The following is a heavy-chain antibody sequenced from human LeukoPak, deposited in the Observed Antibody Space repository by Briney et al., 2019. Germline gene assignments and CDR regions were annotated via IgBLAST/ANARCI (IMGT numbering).Heavy chain of an antibody. CDR2: IYYSGST. CDR1: GGSISSSSYY. J-gene: IGHJ4*02. Sequence: SETLSLTCTVSGGSISSSSYYWGWIRQPPGKGLEWIGSIYYSGSTYYNPSLKSRVTISVDTSKSQFSLKLSSVTAADTAVYYCARDMGYDSSGYYFDYWGQGTLVTVSS. D-gene: IGHD3-22*01. CDR3: ARDMGYDSSGYYFDY. V-gene: IGHV4-39*07.